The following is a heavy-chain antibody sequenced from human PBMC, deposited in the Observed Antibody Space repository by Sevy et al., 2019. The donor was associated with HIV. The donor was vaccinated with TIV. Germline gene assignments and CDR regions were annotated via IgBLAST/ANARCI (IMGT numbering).Heavy chain of an antibody. CDR3: AREADSVIAAAAPGGYYYYGMDV. J-gene: IGHJ6*02. V-gene: IGHV3-33*01. CDR2: IWYDGSNK. Sequence: GGSLRLSCAASGFTFSSYGMHWVRQAPGKGLEWVAVIWYDGSNKYYADSVKGRFTISRDNSKNTLYLKMNSLRAEATAVYYCAREADSVIAAAAPGGYYYYGMDVWGQGTTVTVSS. CDR1: GFTFSSYG. D-gene: IGHD6-13*01.